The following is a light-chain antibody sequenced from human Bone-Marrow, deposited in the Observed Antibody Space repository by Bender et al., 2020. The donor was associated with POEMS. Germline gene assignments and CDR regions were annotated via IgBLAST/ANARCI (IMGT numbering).Light chain of an antibody. Sequence: QSVLTQPPSASGTPGQRVTIFCSGGSSNIGAHAVNWYQHLPGTAPKLLIYSSYRRPSEVPDRFSGSRSGTSASLAISGLQSEDEADYYCAVWDDSLNGWVFGGGTKLTVL. CDR3: AVWDDSLNGWV. CDR1: SSNIGAHA. V-gene: IGLV1-44*01. J-gene: IGLJ3*02. CDR2: SSY.